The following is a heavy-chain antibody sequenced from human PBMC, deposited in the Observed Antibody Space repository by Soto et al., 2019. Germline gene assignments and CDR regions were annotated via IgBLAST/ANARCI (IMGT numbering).Heavy chain of an antibody. CDR1: GFTFDDYA. CDR3: VRSKGGYSYGTPFDY. CDR2: ISWNSGNI. J-gene: IGHJ4*02. D-gene: IGHD5-18*01. Sequence: EVQLEESGGALVQPGRSLRLSCAASGFTFDDYAMQWVRQVLGKGLEWVSSISWNSGNIGYADSVKGRFTTSRDNAKNSLYRQMNSLRPEDTALYYCVRSKGGYSYGTPFDYWGQGTLVTVSS. V-gene: IGHV3-9*01.